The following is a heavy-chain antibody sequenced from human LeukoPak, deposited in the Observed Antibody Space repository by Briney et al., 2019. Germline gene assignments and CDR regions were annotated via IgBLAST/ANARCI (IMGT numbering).Heavy chain of an antibody. Sequence: ASVRVSCKASGYTFRNYYIHWVRRAPGQGVEWMALIYPRGGSTNYAQKFQGRVTVTRDTSTTTVYMELSSLRSQDTAVYYCARAYMYCDGDCPDYWGQGTPVTVSS. CDR1: GYTFRNYY. D-gene: IGHD2-21*02. V-gene: IGHV1-46*01. J-gene: IGHJ4*02. CDR2: IYPRGGST. CDR3: ARAYMYCDGDCPDY.